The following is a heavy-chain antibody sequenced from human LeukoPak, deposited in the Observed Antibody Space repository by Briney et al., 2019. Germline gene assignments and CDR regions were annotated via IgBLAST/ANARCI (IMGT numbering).Heavy chain of an antibody. J-gene: IGHJ4*02. CDR1: GASISSYY. Sequence: SETLSLTCTVSGASISSYYWSWIRQPAGNTLEWIGRIYISGSTNYNPSLEGRVTMSLDTSKNQFSLKLISVTAADTAVYYCAREPLAFDYWGQGTLVTVSS. V-gene: IGHV4-4*07. CDR3: AREPLAFDY. CDR2: IYISGST.